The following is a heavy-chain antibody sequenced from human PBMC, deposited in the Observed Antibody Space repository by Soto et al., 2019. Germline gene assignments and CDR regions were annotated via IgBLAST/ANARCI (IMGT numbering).Heavy chain of an antibody. CDR3: ARDLADYGDYVHY. D-gene: IGHD4-17*01. V-gene: IGHV3-21*01. Sequence: EVQLVESGGGLVKPGGSLRLSCAASGFTFSSYSMNWVRQAPGKGLEWVSTISGSGNYIYYADSVKGRFTISRDNAKNSLYLQMNCLRVEDTAVYYCARDLADYGDYVHYWGQGTLVTVSS. J-gene: IGHJ4*02. CDR1: GFTFSSYS. CDR2: ISGSGNYI.